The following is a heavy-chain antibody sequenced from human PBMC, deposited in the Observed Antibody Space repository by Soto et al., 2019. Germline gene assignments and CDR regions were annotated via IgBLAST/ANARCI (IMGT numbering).Heavy chain of an antibody. CDR2: INAGNGNT. CDR3: ARVRDNWNYGALGY. Sequence: QVQLVQSGAEVKKPGASVKVSCKASGYTFTSYAMHWVRQAPGQRLEWMGWINAGNGNTKYSQKFQGRVTITRDTSASTAYMELSSLRSEDTAMYYCARVRDNWNYGALGYWGQGTLVTVSS. CDR1: GYTFTSYA. D-gene: IGHD1-7*01. V-gene: IGHV1-3*01. J-gene: IGHJ4*02.